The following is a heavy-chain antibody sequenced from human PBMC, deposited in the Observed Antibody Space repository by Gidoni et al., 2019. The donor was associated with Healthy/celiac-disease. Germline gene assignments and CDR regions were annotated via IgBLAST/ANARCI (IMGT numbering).Heavy chain of an antibody. CDR1: GGSISSGGYY. Sequence: QVQLQESGPGLVKPSQTLSLTCTVSGGSISSGGYYWSWIRQHPGKGLEWIGYIYYSGSTYYNPSLKSRVTISVDTSKNQFSLKLSSVTAADTAVYYCARVKRGIVVVPAANDAFDIWGQGTMVTVSS. CDR2: IYYSGST. J-gene: IGHJ3*02. D-gene: IGHD2-2*01. V-gene: IGHV4-31*03. CDR3: ARVKRGIVVVPAANDAFDI.